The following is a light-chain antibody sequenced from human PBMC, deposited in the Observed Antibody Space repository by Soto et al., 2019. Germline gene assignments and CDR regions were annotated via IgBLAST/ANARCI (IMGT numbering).Light chain of an antibody. J-gene: IGLJ1*01. CDR1: NSDVGGYNY. CDR2: DVL. Sequence: QSVLTQPRSVSGSPGQSVTISCTGTNSDVGGYNYVSWYQHHPGKAPKLMIYDVLKRPSGVPDRFSGSKSGNTASLTISGLQAEDEADYYCCSYAGSYTYVFXTGTKVTVL. CDR3: CSYAGSYTYV. V-gene: IGLV2-11*01.